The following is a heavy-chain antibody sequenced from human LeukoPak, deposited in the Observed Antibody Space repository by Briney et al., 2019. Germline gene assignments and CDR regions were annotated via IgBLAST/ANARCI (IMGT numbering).Heavy chain of an antibody. CDR1: GGSISSGGYS. J-gene: IGHJ3*02. CDR2: IYHSGST. Sequence: PSETLSLTCAVSGGSISSGGYSWSWIRQPPGKGLEWIGYIYHSGSTYYNPSLKSRVTISVDRPKNQFSLKLSSVTAADTAVYYCARDANYGDYSRAFDIWGQGTMVTVSS. V-gene: IGHV4-30-2*01. D-gene: IGHD4-17*01. CDR3: ARDANYGDYSRAFDI.